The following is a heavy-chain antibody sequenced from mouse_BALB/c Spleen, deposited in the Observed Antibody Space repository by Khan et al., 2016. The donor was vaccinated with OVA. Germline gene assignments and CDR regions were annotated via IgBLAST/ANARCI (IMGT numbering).Heavy chain of an antibody. V-gene: IGHV9-3-1*01. CDR2: INTYTGEP. Sequence: QIQLVQSGPELKKPGETVKISCKASGYTFTNYGMNWVKQAPGKGLKWMGWINTYTGEPTYADDFKGRFAFSLETSASTAYLQINNLKNEDTATYFCARPPYFSYVIDYWGQGTSVTVSS. J-gene: IGHJ4*01. CDR3: ARPPYFSYVIDY. D-gene: IGHD2-10*01. CDR1: GYTFTNYG.